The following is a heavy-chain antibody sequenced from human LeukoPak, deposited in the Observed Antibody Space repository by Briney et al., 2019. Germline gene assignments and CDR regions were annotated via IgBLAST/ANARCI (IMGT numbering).Heavy chain of an antibody. J-gene: IGHJ6*03. D-gene: IGHD1-26*01. CDR2: ISSSSSYI. Sequence: PGGSLRLSCAASGFTFSSYSMNWVRQAPGKGLEWVSSISSSSSYIYYADSVKGRFTISRDNAKNSLYLQMNSLRAEDTAVYYCARGWELPGYYYYYMDVWGKGTTVTVSS. CDR3: ARGWELPGYYYYYMDV. V-gene: IGHV3-21*01. CDR1: GFTFSSYS.